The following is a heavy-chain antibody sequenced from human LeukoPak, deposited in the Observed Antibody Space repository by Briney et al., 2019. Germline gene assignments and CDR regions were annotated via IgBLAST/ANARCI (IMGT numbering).Heavy chain of an antibody. CDR1: GGSISSYY. D-gene: IGHD3-22*01. V-gene: IGHV4-59*08. J-gene: IGHJ4*02. CDR3: ARLGYYYDSSGYCFDY. CDR2: IYYSGST. Sequence: SETLSLTCTISGGSISSYYWSWIRQPPGKGLEWIGYIYYSGSTNYNPSLKSRVTISVDTSKNQFSLKLSSVTAADTAVYYCARLGYYYDSSGYCFDYWGQGTLVTVSS.